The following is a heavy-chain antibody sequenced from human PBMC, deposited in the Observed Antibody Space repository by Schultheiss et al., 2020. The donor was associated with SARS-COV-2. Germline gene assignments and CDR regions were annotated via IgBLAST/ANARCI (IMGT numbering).Heavy chain of an antibody. CDR3: ATEEFQH. CDR2: ISYDGSNK. J-gene: IGHJ1*01. CDR1: GFTFSSYG. V-gene: IGHV3-33*01. Sequence: GGSLRLSCAASGFTFSSYGMHLVRQAPGKGLEWVAVISYDGSNKYYAASVKGRFSISRDSSKNTLYLQMNSLRAEDTAVYYCATEEFQHWGQGTLVTVSS.